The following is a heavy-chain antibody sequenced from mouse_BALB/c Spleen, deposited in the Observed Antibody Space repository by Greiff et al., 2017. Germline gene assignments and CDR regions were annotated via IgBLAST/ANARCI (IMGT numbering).Heavy chain of an antibody. D-gene: IGHD2-1*01. CDR1: GYTFTSYW. CDR3: ARSVGNYRAMDY. CDR2: INPSTGYT. Sequence: VQLQQSGAELAKPGASVKMSCKASGYTFTSYWMHWVKQRPGQGLEWIGYINPSTGYTEYNQKFKDKATLTADKSSSTAYMQLSSLTSEDSAVYYCARSVGNYRAMDYWGQGTSVTVSS. J-gene: IGHJ4*01. V-gene: IGHV1-7*01.